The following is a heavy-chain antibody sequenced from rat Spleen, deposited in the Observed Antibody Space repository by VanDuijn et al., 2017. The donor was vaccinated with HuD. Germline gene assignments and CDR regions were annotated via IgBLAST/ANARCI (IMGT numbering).Heavy chain of an antibody. Sequence: QVQLKESGPGLVQPSQTLSLTCTVAGFSLTSYNVHWVRQPPGKGLEWMGVIWNIGGTRYNSALKSRLSISKDTSKSQVFLKMNSRQTEDTATYYCAREGIGTTTDYWGQGVMVTVSS. D-gene: IGHD1-5*01. CDR3: AREGIGTTTDY. CDR1: GFSLTSYN. CDR2: IWNIGGT. J-gene: IGHJ2*01. V-gene: IGHV2-41*01.